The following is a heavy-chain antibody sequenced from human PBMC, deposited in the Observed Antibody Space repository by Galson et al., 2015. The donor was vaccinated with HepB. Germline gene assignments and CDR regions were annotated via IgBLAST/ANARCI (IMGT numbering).Heavy chain of an antibody. CDR1: GFTFSGSG. Sequence: SLRLSCAASGFTFSGSGIHWVRLASGKGLEWVGRIRNRANNYATAYAASVRGRFTVSRDDSMNTAYLQMNSLKTEDTAVYYCTRPGYGSSWFLDYSHGMDVWGQGTAVTVSS. V-gene: IGHV3-73*01. D-gene: IGHD6-13*01. CDR2: IRNRANNYAT. J-gene: IGHJ6*02. CDR3: TRPGYGSSWFLDYSHGMDV.